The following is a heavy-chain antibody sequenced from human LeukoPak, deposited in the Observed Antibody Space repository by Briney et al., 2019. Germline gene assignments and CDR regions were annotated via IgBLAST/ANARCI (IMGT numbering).Heavy chain of an antibody. Sequence: SETLSLTCTVSGGSISSYYWGWIRQPPGKGLEWIGSIYYSGSTYYNPSLKSRVTISVDTSKNQFSLKLSSVTAADTAVYYCARMYYDFWSGYRGYNWFDPWGQGTLVTVSS. CDR2: IYYSGST. V-gene: IGHV4-39*07. D-gene: IGHD3-3*01. CDR1: GGSISSYY. J-gene: IGHJ5*02. CDR3: ARMYYDFWSGYRGYNWFDP.